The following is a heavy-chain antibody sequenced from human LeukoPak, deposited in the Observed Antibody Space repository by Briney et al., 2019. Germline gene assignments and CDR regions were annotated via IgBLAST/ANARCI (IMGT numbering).Heavy chain of an antibody. CDR3: ARWRVPAAIGDKGFDP. V-gene: IGHV4-59*01. J-gene: IGHJ5*02. CDR2: IYYSGST. D-gene: IGHD2-2*01. Sequence: SETLSLTCTVSGGSISSYYWSWIRQPPGKGLEWIGYIYYSGSTNYNPSLKSRVTISVDTSKKKFSLKMSSVTAADTAVYYCARWRVPAAIGDKGFDPWGQGTLVTVSS. CDR1: GGSISSYY.